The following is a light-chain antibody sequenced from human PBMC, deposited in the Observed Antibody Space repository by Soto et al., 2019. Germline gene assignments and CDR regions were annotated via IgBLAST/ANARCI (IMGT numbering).Light chain of an antibody. CDR2: DVS. V-gene: IGLV2-14*01. J-gene: IGLJ2*01. Sequence: QSVLTQPASVSGSPGQSITISCTGTSSDVGGYNYVSWYQQHPGKAPKLMIYDVSNRPSGVSNRFSGSKSGNTASLPISGLQAEDEADYYCSSYTSSSTLLFGGGTKLTVL. CDR1: SSDVGGYNY. CDR3: SSYTSSSTLL.